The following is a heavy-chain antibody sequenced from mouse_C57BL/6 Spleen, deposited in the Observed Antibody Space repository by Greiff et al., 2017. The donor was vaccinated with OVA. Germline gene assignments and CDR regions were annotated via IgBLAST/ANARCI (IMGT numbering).Heavy chain of an antibody. CDR3: ARGSIVTPYYFDY. Sequence: VQLQQPGAELVRPGSSVKLSCKASGYTFTSYWMHWVKQRPIQGLEWIGNIDPSDSETHYNQKFKDKATLTVDKSSSTAYMQLSSLTSEDSAVDYCARGSIVTPYYFDYWGQGTTLTVSA. V-gene: IGHV1-52*01. J-gene: IGHJ2*01. D-gene: IGHD2-5*01. CDR2: IDPSDSET. CDR1: GYTFTSYW.